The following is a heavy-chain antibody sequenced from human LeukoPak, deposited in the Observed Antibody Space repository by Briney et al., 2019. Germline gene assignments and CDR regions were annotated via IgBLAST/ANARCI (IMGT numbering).Heavy chain of an antibody. CDR3: AKDLPMITFGGVTSGYYFDY. J-gene: IGHJ4*02. CDR1: GFTFSSYA. CDR2: ISGSGGST. D-gene: IGHD3-16*01. Sequence: GGSLRLSCAASGFTFSSYAMSWVRQAPGKGLEWVSAISGSGGSTYYADSVKGRFTISRDNSKNTLYLQMNSLRAEDTAVYYCAKDLPMITFGGVTSGYYFDYWGQGTLVTVSS. V-gene: IGHV3-23*01.